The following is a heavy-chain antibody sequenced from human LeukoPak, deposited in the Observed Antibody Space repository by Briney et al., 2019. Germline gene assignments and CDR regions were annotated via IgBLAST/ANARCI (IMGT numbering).Heavy chain of an antibody. CDR3: VKDPRYCTSNTRYSPNWFDP. D-gene: IGHD2-2*01. CDR2: INRGGGST. Sequence: GGSLRLSCAASGFTFSSYTMSWVRQAPGKGLEWVSGINRGGGSTYYADSVKGRFTISRDNSKNILYLQMNSLRAEDTAVYYCVKDPRYCTSNTRYSPNWFDPWGQGTLVTVSS. V-gene: IGHV3-23*01. J-gene: IGHJ5*02. CDR1: GFTFSSYT.